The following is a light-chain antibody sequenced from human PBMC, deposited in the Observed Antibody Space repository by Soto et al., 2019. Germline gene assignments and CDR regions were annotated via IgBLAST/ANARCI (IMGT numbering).Light chain of an antibody. CDR1: SSNIGNNY. J-gene: IGLJ3*02. CDR2: DNN. V-gene: IGLV1-51*01. Sequence: QSVLTQPPSVSAAPGQKVTISCSGGSSNIGNNYVSWYRQLPGTAPKILIYDNNKRPSGIPDRFSGSKSGTSATLGITGLQTGDEADYFCGAWDTSLSAWMFGGGTKLTVL. CDR3: GAWDTSLSAWM.